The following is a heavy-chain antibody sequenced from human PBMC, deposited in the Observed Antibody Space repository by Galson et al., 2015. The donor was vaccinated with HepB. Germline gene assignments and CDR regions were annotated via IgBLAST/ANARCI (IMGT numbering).Heavy chain of an antibody. D-gene: IGHD3-22*01. Sequence: SVKVSCKASGYTFTNYCIHWVRQAPGQGLEWMAIIDPRGGSTTFAQKFQGRVTMTRDTPTSTVHMELSSLRSEDTAVYYCARGGIYYESRGSLYNWFDPWGQGTLVTVSS. J-gene: IGHJ5*02. V-gene: IGHV1-46*01. CDR2: IDPRGGST. CDR1: GYTFTNYC. CDR3: ARGGIYYESRGSLYNWFDP.